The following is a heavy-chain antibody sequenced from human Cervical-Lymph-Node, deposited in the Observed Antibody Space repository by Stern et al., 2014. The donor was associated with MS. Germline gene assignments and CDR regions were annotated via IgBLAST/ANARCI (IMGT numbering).Heavy chain of an antibody. CDR1: GFSFSRYA. D-gene: IGHD6-13*01. CDR2: IGYDGSTP. Sequence: MQLVESGGGVVQPGRSLRLSCAASGFSFSRYAMHWVRLAPGKGLEWVAHIGYDGSTPYYADSVTGLFTISRDNYKNTLYLQMNSLRAEDTAVYYCASAYSSTHYYFDYWGQGTLVTVSS. CDR3: ASAYSSTHYYFDY. J-gene: IGHJ4*02. V-gene: IGHV3-33*01.